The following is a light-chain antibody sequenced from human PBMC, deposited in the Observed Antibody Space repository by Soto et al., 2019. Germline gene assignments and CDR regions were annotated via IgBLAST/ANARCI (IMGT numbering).Light chain of an antibody. J-gene: IGKJ2*01. Sequence: EIVLTQSPATLSVSPGERATLSCRASQTVSSNLAWYQQRPGQAPRLLIYGASTRATGLPARFSGSGSGTDFTLTISRLEPEDFAAYFCQQHHKWPLTFGQGTKLEI. CDR1: QTVSSN. V-gene: IGKV3-15*01. CDR2: GAS. CDR3: QQHHKWPLT.